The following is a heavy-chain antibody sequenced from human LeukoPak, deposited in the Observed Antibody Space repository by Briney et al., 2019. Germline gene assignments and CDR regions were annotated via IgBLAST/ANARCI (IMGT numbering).Heavy chain of an antibody. CDR1: RFTFSSYA. CDR2: ISGSGGST. V-gene: IGHV3-23*01. D-gene: IGHD1-26*01. Sequence: GGSLRLACAASRFTFSSYAMNWVRQAPGKGLEWVSAISGSGGSTYYADSVKGRFTISRDNSKNTLYLQMNSLRAEDTAVYYCARGIVGAPAAFDYWGQGTLVTVSS. CDR3: ARGIVGAPAAFDY. J-gene: IGHJ4*02.